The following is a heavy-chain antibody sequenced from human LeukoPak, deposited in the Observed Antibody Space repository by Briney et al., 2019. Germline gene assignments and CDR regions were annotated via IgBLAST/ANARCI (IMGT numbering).Heavy chain of an antibody. CDR3: ARDQVGATSGPPFDY. V-gene: IGHV3-33*01. Sequence: PGGSLRLSCAASGFTFSSYGMHWVRQAPGKGLEWGAVICYDGSNKYYADSVKGRFTISRDNSKNTLYLQMNSLRAEDTAVYYCARDQVGATSGPPFDYWGQGTLVTVSS. J-gene: IGHJ4*02. CDR2: ICYDGSNK. D-gene: IGHD1-26*01. CDR1: GFTFSSYG.